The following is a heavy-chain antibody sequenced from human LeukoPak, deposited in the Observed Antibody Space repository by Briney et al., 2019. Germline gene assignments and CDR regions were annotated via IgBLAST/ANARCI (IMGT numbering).Heavy chain of an antibody. CDR2: INHSGST. V-gene: IGHV4-34*01. CDR3: ARGSSESSFDY. Sequence: SETLSLTCAVYGGSFSGYYWSWIRQPPGKGLEWIGEINHSGSTNYNPSLKSRVTISVDTSKDQFSLKLSSVTAADTAVYYCARGSSESSFDYWGQGTLVTVSS. D-gene: IGHD1-26*01. J-gene: IGHJ4*02. CDR1: GGSFSGYY.